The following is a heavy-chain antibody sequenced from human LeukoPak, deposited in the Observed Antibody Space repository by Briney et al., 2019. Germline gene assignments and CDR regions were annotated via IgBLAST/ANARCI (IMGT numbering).Heavy chain of an antibody. V-gene: IGHV3-21*01. J-gene: IGHJ1*01. Sequence: PGGSLRLSCAASGVTFSGYSMNWVRQAPGKGLEWVSSISSSSNYIYYADSVKGRFTISRDNAKNSLYLQLNSLRAEDTAVYYCARADSRVIPATLNFQHWGQGTLVTVSS. CDR3: ARADSRVIPATLNFQH. D-gene: IGHD2-15*01. CDR1: GVTFSGYS. CDR2: ISSSSNYI.